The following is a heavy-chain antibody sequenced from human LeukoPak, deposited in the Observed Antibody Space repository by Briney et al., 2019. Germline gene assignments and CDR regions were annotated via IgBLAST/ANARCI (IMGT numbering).Heavy chain of an antibody. CDR3: ARHEYCSSTSCYGALDY. Sequence: SETLSLTCAVSGYSISSGYYWGWIRQPPGKGLVWIGSIYHSGSTYYNPSLKSRVTISVDTSKNQFSLKLSSVTAADTAVYYCARHEYCSSTSCYGALDYWGQGTLVTVSS. J-gene: IGHJ4*02. CDR2: IYHSGST. D-gene: IGHD2-2*01. CDR1: GYSISSGYY. V-gene: IGHV4-38-2*01.